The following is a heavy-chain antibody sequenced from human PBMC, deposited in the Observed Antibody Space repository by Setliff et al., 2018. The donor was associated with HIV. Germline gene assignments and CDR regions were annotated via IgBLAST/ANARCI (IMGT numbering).Heavy chain of an antibody. CDR3: ARAGMGALRSLFDY. D-gene: IGHD1-26*01. Sequence: LSLPFFFSFPSISSDYYWGWIRQSPGKGLVWIGSVYHSGSTYYNPSLKSRVIISVDTSKNQFSLKLNSVTAADTAIYYCARAGMGALRSLFDYWGQGTLVTVSS. CDR1: FPSISSDYY. J-gene: IGHJ4*02. CDR2: VYHSGST. V-gene: IGHV4-38-2*02.